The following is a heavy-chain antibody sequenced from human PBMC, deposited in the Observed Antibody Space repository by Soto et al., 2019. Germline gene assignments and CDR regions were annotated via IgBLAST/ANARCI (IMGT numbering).Heavy chain of an antibody. CDR2: ISGSGGST. CDR3: GKDTDYGGNRHLDY. CDR1: GFNFGSYC. Sequence: GSLILSLVASGFNFGSYCMSWVRQAPGKGLEWVSAISGSGGSTYYADSVKGRFTISRDNSKNTLYLQMNSLRAEDTAVYYCGKDTDYGGNRHLDYWGQRTPGTVYS. V-gene: IGHV3-23*01. D-gene: IGHD4-17*01. J-gene: IGHJ4*02.